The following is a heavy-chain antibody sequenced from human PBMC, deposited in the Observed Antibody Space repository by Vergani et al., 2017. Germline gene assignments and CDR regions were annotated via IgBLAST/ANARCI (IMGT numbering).Heavy chain of an antibody. V-gene: IGHV1-46*01. Sequence: QVQLVQSGAEVKKPGASVKVSCKASGYTFTNYYIHWVRQAPGQGLEWMGIINPSGGSTSYAQKFQDRVTLTRDTSANTVYMELSSLRSEDTAVYYCARNSGSYYPYYFDYWGQGTLVTVSS. CDR3: ARNSGSYYPYYFDY. CDR2: INPSGGST. J-gene: IGHJ4*02. D-gene: IGHD1-26*01. CDR1: GYTFTNYY.